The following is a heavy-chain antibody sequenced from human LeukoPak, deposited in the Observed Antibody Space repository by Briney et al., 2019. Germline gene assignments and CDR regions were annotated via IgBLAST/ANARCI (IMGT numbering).Heavy chain of an antibody. Sequence: GGSLRLSCVASGFTFGKYWMSWVRQAPGKGLEWVANIKLDGSEKNYVDSVKGRFTISRDNTKNSLYLQMNSLRVEDTAVYYCAGYYDSSGYYQFGAFDIWGQGTMVTVSS. CDR2: IKLDGSEK. D-gene: IGHD3-22*01. CDR3: AGYYDSSGYYQFGAFDI. V-gene: IGHV3-7*03. J-gene: IGHJ3*02. CDR1: GFTFGKYW.